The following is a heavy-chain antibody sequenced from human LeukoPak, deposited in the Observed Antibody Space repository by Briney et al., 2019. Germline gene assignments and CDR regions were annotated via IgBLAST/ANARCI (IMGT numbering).Heavy chain of an antibody. Sequence: SETLSLTCAVSGGSFSGYYWYWIRQPPGRGLEWIGEINHGESTNYDPSLKSRVTISVDTSKNQFSLKLSSVTAADTAVYYCARGSPITIFGVVIIRNGNWFDPWGQGTLVTVSS. J-gene: IGHJ5*02. CDR3: ARGSPITIFGVVIIRNGNWFDP. D-gene: IGHD3-3*01. V-gene: IGHV4-34*01. CDR2: INHGEST. CDR1: GGSFSGYY.